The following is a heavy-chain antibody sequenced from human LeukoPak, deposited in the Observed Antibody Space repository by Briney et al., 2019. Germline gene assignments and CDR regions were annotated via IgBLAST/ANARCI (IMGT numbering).Heavy chain of an antibody. CDR3: ARAEINDYSRY. Sequence: SETLSLTCAVYGGSFSGYYWSWIRQPPGKGLEWIGEINHSGSTNYNPSLKSRVTISVDTSKNQFSLQLTSVTAADTALYFCARAEINDYSRYWGHGILVLVSS. D-gene: IGHD4-11*01. J-gene: IGHJ4*01. V-gene: IGHV4-34*01. CDR1: GGSFSGYY. CDR2: INHSGST.